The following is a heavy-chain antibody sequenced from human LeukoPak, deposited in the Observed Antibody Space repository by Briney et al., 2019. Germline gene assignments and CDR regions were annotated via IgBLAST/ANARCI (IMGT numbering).Heavy chain of an antibody. V-gene: IGHV3-21*01. CDR3: AKDRRGGSYYYFDY. CDR2: ITSSNSYI. J-gene: IGHJ4*02. D-gene: IGHD1-26*01. CDR1: GFTFSSYG. Sequence: GRSLRLSCAASGFTFSSYGMHWVRQAPGKGLEWVSSITSSNSYIYYADSVKGRFTISRDNSKNTLYLQMNSLRAEDTAVYYCAKDRRGGSYYYFDYWGQGTLVTVSS.